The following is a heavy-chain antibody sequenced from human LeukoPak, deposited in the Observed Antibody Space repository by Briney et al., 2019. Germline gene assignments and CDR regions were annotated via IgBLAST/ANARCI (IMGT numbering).Heavy chain of an antibody. CDR3: TRDRTEIGNDC. CDR2: INTNTGQP. D-gene: IGHD5-24*01. J-gene: IGHJ4*02. CDR1: GYTFTTYG. V-gene: IGHV7-4-1*02. Sequence: ASVKVSCKASGYTFTTYGMNWVRQSPGQGLEWMGRINTNTGQPTYVRGFTGRFVFSLDSSVSTAYLQISSLEAADTAVYYCTRDRTEIGNDCWGQGTLITVSS.